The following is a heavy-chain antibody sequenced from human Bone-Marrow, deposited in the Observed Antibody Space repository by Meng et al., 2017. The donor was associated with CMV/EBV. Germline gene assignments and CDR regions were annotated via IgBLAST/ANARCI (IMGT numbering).Heavy chain of an antibody. CDR3: ARAAAARPFDP. CDR1: GFTFSSYA. V-gene: IGHV3-30*04. Sequence: GESLKISCAASGFTFSSYAMHWVRQAPGKGLEWVAVISYDGSNKYYADSVKGRFTISRDNSKNTLYLQMNSLRSEDTAVYYCARAAAARPFDPWGQGTLVTVSS. CDR2: ISYDGSNK. J-gene: IGHJ5*02. D-gene: IGHD6-6*01.